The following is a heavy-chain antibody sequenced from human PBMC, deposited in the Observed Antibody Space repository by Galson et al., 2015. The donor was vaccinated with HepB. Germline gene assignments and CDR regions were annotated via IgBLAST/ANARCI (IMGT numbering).Heavy chain of an antibody. J-gene: IGHJ6*02. CDR1: GDSVTSNSAV. Sequence: CAISGDSVTSNSAVWNWIRQSPSRGLEWLGRTYFRSKWHNDYGISVKSRISINADTSENQFSLHLRSVTPEDTAVYYCAYGSDVWGQGTTVIASS. CDR2: TYFRSKWHN. CDR3: AYGSDV. V-gene: IGHV6-1*01.